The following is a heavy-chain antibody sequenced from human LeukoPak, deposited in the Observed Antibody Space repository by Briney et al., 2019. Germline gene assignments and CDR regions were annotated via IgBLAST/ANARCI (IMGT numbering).Heavy chain of an antibody. D-gene: IGHD1-26*01. Sequence: GGSLRLSCAASGFTFSSYSMNWVRQAPGKGLEWVSSISSSSSYIYYADSVKGRFTISRDNAKNSLYLQMNSLRAEDTAVYYCARSRLGIVGATDAFDIWGQGTMVTVSS. J-gene: IGHJ3*02. CDR2: ISSSSSYI. CDR3: ARSRLGIVGATDAFDI. V-gene: IGHV3-21*04. CDR1: GFTFSSYS.